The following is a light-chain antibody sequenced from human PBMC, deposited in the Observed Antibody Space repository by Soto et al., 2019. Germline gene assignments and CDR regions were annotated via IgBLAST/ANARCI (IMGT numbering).Light chain of an antibody. CDR1: QHIRNN. CDR3: QQYNNWPPWT. CDR2: GAS. Sequence: EVVMTQSPASLSVSPGERVTLSCRASQHIRNNLAWYQQKPGQSPRLLISGASTREAGVPGRFSGSGSGTEFTLIISSLQSEDFAFYYCQQYNNWPPWTFGQGTKV. J-gene: IGKJ1*01. V-gene: IGKV3-15*01.